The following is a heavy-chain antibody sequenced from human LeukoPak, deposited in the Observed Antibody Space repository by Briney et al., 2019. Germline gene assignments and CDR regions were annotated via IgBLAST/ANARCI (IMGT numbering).Heavy chain of an antibody. J-gene: IGHJ3*02. D-gene: IGHD6-6*01. CDR1: GFTFSSYA. V-gene: IGHV3-23*01. CDR3: AKDSIAARWGHDAFDI. Sequence: GGSLRLSCAASGFTFSSYAMSWVRQAPGKGLEWVSAISGSGGSTYYADSVKGRFTISRDKSKNTLYLQMNSLRAEDTAVYYCAKDSIAARWGHDAFDIWGQGTMVTVSS. CDR2: ISGSGGST.